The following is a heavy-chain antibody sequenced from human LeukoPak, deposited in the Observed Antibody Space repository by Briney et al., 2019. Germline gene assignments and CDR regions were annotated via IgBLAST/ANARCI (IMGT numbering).Heavy chain of an antibody. CDR3: STKHTGTTSRAPADF. J-gene: IGHJ3*01. CDR1: GYTFTSYY. V-gene: IGHV1-46*01. Sequence: GASVKVSCKASGYTFTSYYMHWVRQAPGQGLEWMGIINPSGGSTSYAQKFQGRVTMTRDTSTSTVYMELSSLRSEDTAVYYCSTKHTGTTSRAPADFWGQGTMVTVSS. D-gene: IGHD1-1*01. CDR2: INPSGGST.